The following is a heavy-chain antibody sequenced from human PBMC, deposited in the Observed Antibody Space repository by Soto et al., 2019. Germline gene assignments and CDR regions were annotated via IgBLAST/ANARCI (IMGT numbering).Heavy chain of an antibody. Sequence: PGGSLRLSCAASGFTFSSYAMNWVRQAPGKGLEWVSIISGAGGGTYYADSVKGRFTISRDNSKNTLYLQMNSLRAEDTAVYYCAKEDIVVVVAATPFDYWGQGTLVTVSS. V-gene: IGHV3-23*01. CDR3: AKEDIVVVVAATPFDY. CDR1: GFTFSSYA. D-gene: IGHD2-15*01. J-gene: IGHJ4*02. CDR2: ISGAGGGT.